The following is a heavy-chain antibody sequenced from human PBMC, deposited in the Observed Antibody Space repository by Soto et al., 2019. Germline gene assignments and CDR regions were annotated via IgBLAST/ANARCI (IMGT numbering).Heavy chain of an antibody. J-gene: IGHJ6*03. CDR1: GGSFSGYY. Sequence: QVQLQQWGAGLLKPSETLSLTCAVYGGSFSGYYWSWIRQPPGKGLEWIGEINHSGSTNYNPSLKSRVTISVDTSKNQFSLKLSSVTAADTAVYYRARRGRDTAMVWYAENYYYYMDVWGKGTTVTVSS. CDR3: ARRGRDTAMVWYAENYYYYMDV. CDR2: INHSGST. V-gene: IGHV4-34*01. D-gene: IGHD5-18*01.